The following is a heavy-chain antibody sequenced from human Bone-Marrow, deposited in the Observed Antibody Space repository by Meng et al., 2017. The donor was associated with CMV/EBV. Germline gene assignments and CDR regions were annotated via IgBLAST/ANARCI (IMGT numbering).Heavy chain of an antibody. CDR2: ISSSGSTI. D-gene: IGHD4-11*01. J-gene: IGHJ6*02. Sequence: GESLKISCAASGLTFSSYWMSWVRQAPGKGLEWVSYISSSGSTIYYADSVKGRFTISRDNAKNSLYLQMNSLRAEDTAVYYCARETTTVTSYYGMDVWGQGTTVTVSS. CDR1: GLTFSSYW. CDR3: ARETTTVTSYYGMDV. V-gene: IGHV3-48*04.